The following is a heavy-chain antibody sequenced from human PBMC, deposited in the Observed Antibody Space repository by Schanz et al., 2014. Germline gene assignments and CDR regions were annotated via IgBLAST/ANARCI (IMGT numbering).Heavy chain of an antibody. CDR2: IIPDNGHT. V-gene: IGHV1-18*04. J-gene: IGHJ4*02. Sequence: QVQLVQSGAEVRKPGASVKVSCKASGYTFTGYYMHWVRQAPGQGLEWMGWIIPDNGHTTYSQKVQDRVIFTTNTAANTAYVERRSLRADDTAVYYCARDQSPYTNSAEVRYFDYWGQGTPVTVSS. CDR1: GYTFTGYY. CDR3: ARDQSPYTNSAEVRYFDY. D-gene: IGHD6-6*01.